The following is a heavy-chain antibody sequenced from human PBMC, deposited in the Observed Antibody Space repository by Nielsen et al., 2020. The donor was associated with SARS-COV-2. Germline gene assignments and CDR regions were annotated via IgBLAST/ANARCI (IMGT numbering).Heavy chain of an antibody. CDR3: AGDRSAFDI. J-gene: IGHJ3*02. CDR2: IYYSGST. V-gene: IGHV4-39*07. CDR1: GSSVTSYY. Sequence: SETLSLTCSVSGSSVTSYYWGWIRQPPGKGLEWIGSIYYSGSTYYNPSLKSRVTISVDTSKNQFSLKLSSVTAADTAVYYCAGDRSAFDIWGQGTMVTVSS.